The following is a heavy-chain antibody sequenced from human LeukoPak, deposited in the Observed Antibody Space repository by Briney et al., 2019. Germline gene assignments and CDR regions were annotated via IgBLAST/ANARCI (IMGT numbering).Heavy chain of an antibody. J-gene: IGHJ4*02. V-gene: IGHV4-59*08. CDR3: ARHLPKWGWDY. CDR2: IYYSGST. CDR1: GGSISSYY. Sequence: PSETLSLTCPVSGGSISSYYWSWIRQPPGKGLEWIGYIYYSGSTRYNPSLKSRVTISVDTSKNQFSLKLSSVTAADTAVYYCARHLPKWGWDYWGQGTLVTVSS. D-gene: IGHD7-27*01.